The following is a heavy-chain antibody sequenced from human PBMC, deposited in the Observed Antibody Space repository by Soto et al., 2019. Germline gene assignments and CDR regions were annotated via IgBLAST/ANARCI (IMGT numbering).Heavy chain of an antibody. CDR3: ATAHDYGDYRDAFDI. CDR2: IYYSGST. D-gene: IGHD4-17*01. CDR1: GGSISSYY. J-gene: IGHJ3*02. Sequence: SETLSLTCTVSGGSISSYYWSWIRQPPGKGLEWIGYIYYSGSTNYNPSLKSRVTISVDTSKNQFSLKLSSVTAADTAVYYCATAHDYGDYRDAFDIWGQGTMVTVSS. V-gene: IGHV4-59*08.